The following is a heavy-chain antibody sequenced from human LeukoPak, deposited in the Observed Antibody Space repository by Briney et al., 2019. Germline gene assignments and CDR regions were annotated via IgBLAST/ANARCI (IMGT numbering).Heavy chain of an antibody. CDR3: ARDWEQPNYHFGMDV. CDR1: GDSVSSKSAA. CDR2: TYYRSNWYN. J-gene: IGHJ6*02. Sequence: SQTLSLTCAISGDSVSSKSAAWNWIRQSPSRGLEWLGRTYYRSNWYNDYAESVKSRITVTADTSKNHFSLHLNSVTPEDTAVYYCARDWEQPNYHFGMDVWGQGTTVTVSS. V-gene: IGHV6-1*01. D-gene: IGHD1/OR15-1a*01.